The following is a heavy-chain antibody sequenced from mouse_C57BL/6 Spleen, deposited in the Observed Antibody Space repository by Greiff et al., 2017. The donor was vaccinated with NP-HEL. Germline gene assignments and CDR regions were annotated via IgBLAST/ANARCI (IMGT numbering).Heavy chain of an antibody. V-gene: IGHV2-2*01. J-gene: IGHJ4*01. CDR3: ASTITTVVAYYYAMDY. CDR1: GFSLTSYG. D-gene: IGHD1-1*01. Sequence: QVQLQQSGPGLVQPSQSLSITCTVSGFSLTSYGVHWVRQSPGKGLEWLGVIWSGGSTDYNAAFISRLSISKDNSKSQVFFKMNSLQADDTAIYYCASTITTVVAYYYAMDYWGQGTSVTVSS. CDR2: IWSGGST.